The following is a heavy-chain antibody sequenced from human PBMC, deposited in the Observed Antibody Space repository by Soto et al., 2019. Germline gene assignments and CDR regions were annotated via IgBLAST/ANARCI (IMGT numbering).Heavy chain of an antibody. V-gene: IGHV4-39*01. J-gene: IGHJ5*02. CDR3: ARHGDFWSGYYRSKNWFDP. CDR1: GGSISSSSYY. CDR2: IYYSGST. Sequence: QLQLQESGPGLVKPSETLSLTCTVSGGSISSSSYYWGWIRQPPGKGLAWIGCIYYSGSTYYNPSLKSRVTISVDTSKNQFSLKLSSVTAADTAVYYCARHGDFWSGYYRSKNWFDPWGQGTLVTVSS. D-gene: IGHD3-3*01.